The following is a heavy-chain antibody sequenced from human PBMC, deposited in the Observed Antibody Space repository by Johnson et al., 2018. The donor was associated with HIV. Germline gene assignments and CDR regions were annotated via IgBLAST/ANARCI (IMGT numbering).Heavy chain of an antibody. J-gene: IGHJ3*02. Sequence: QVQLVESGGGVVQPGGSLRLSCAPSGFTFSSYAMHWVRQAPGKGLEWVAVISYDGSNKYYADSVKGRFTISRDNSKNTLYLQMNSLRTEDTAVYYCARGDWLTVITSPDAFDIWGQGTMVTVSS. D-gene: IGHD4-23*01. CDR2: ISYDGSNK. CDR3: ARGDWLTVITSPDAFDI. CDR1: GFTFSSYA. V-gene: IGHV3-30-3*02.